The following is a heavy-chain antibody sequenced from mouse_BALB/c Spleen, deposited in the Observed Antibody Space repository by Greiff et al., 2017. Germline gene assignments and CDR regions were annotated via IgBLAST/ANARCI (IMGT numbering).Heavy chain of an antibody. Sequence: DVKLVESGGGLVKPGGSLKLSCAASGFTFSSYAMSWVRQTPEKRLEWVATISSGGSYTYYPDSVKGRFTISRDNAKNTLYLQMSSLRSEDTAMYYCARRNIYDGYLDYWGQGTTLTVSS. CDR3: ARRNIYDGYLDY. V-gene: IGHV5-9-3*01. D-gene: IGHD2-3*01. CDR2: ISSGGSYT. J-gene: IGHJ2*01. CDR1: GFTFSSYA.